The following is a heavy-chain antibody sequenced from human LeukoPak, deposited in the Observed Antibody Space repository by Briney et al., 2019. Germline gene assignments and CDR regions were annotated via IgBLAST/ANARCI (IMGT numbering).Heavy chain of an antibody. Sequence: GGSLRLSCAASGXTFSSYAMSWVRQAPGKGLEWVSAISGSGGSTYYADSVKGRFTISRDNSKNTLYLQMNSLRAEDTAVYYCAKDLRYWDAFDIWGQGTMVTVSS. CDR2: ISGSGGST. CDR3: AKDLRYWDAFDI. V-gene: IGHV3-23*01. CDR1: GXTFSSYA. D-gene: IGHD1-14*01. J-gene: IGHJ3*02.